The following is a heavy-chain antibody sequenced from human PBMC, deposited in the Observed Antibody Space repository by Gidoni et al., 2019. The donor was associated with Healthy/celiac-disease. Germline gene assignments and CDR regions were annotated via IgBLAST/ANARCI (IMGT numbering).Heavy chain of an antibody. CDR2: INHSGST. D-gene: IGHD2-2*01. CDR1: GGSFSDYY. J-gene: IGHJ6*03. Sequence: QVQLQQWGAGLLKPSETLSLTCAVYGGSFSDYYWSWIRHPPGKGLEWIGEINHSGSTNYNPSLKSRVTISVDTSKNQFSLKLSSVTAADTAVYYCARGVPYQRRGFVVVPAPKCYYYMDVWGKGTTVTVSS. CDR3: ARGVPYQRRGFVVVPAPKCYYYMDV. V-gene: IGHV4-34*01.